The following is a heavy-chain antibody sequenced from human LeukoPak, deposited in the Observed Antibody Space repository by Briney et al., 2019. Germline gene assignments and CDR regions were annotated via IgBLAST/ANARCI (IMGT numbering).Heavy chain of an antibody. CDR3: ASSPIGMIRGADFDY. J-gene: IGHJ4*02. CDR2: IYNTGST. V-gene: IGHV4-4*07. CDR1: GGSISSYY. Sequence: SETLSLTCTVSGGSISSYYWSWIRQPAGKGLEWIGRIYNTGSTIYNPSLQSRVTISVDTSKNQFSLKLSSVTASDTAVYYCASSPIGMIRGADFDYWGQGTLVTVSS. D-gene: IGHD3-10*01.